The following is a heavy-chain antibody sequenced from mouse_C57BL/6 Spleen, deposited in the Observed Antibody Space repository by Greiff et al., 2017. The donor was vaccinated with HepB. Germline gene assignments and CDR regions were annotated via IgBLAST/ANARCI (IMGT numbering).Heavy chain of an antibody. Sequence: VQLQQSGAELVRPGTSVKMSCKASGYTFTNYWIGWAKQRPGHGLEWIGDIYPGGGYTNYNEKFKGKATLTADKSSSTAYMQFSSLTSEDSAIYYCARFHYDYDGRYYAMDYWGQGTSVTVSS. CDR2: IYPGGGYT. D-gene: IGHD2-4*01. J-gene: IGHJ4*01. CDR1: GYTFTNYW. V-gene: IGHV1-63*01. CDR3: ARFHYDYDGRYYAMDY.